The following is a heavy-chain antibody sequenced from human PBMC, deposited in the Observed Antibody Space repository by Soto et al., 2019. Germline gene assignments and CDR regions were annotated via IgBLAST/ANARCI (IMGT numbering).Heavy chain of an antibody. CDR1: GFTFSSYD. CDR3: AKDQYYDFWSGYYSFFDY. Sequence: PGGTLCLSCAASGFTFSSYDMSWVRQAPGKGLEWVSAISGSGGSTYYADSVKGRFTISSDNTKNTLYPQMNSLRAEDTAVYYCAKDQYYDFWSGYYSFFDYWGQGTLVTVSS. J-gene: IGHJ4*02. CDR2: ISGSGGST. D-gene: IGHD3-3*01. V-gene: IGHV3-23*01.